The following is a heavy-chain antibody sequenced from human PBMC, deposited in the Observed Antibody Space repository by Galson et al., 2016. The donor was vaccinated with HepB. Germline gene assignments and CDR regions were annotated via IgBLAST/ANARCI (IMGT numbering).Heavy chain of an antibody. D-gene: IGHD3-9*01. Sequence: SETLSLTCTVSGGSVTSGGYQWSWIRQPPGKGLEWIGNVYYTGSTNYSPSLKNRVTISVDTSKNQFSLKLNSVTAADTAVYYCPRKLRYFVWLCIDSWGQGTLVTVSS. CDR2: VYYTGST. CDR3: PRKLRYFVWLCIDS. CDR1: GGSVTSGGYQ. V-gene: IGHV4-61*08. J-gene: IGHJ4*02.